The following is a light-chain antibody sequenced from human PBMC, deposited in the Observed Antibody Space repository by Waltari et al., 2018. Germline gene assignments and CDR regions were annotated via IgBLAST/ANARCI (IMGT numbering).Light chain of an antibody. CDR2: GAS. Sequence: EIVMTQSPATVSVAPGETATLSCRASQSVATNLAWYRQKPGRAPRLLIYGASARATGIPARFSGSGSGTEFTLTISSLQSEDFVLYYCQQYSDWPLTFGGGSTVEIK. V-gene: IGKV3-15*01. CDR1: QSVATN. CDR3: QQYSDWPLT. J-gene: IGKJ4*01.